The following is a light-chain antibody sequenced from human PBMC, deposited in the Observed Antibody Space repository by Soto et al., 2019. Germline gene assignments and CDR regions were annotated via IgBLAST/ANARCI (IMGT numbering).Light chain of an antibody. J-gene: IGKJ1*01. CDR2: GAS. V-gene: IGKV3-15*01. CDR3: QQYNNWPRT. CDR1: QSVSSN. Sequence: EIVLTQSPSTLSVSRGERSTVSCMASQSVSSNLAWYQQKPGQAPRLLIYGASTRATGIPARFSGSGSGTEFTLTISSLQSEDFAVYYCQQYNNWPRTFGQGTKVDIK.